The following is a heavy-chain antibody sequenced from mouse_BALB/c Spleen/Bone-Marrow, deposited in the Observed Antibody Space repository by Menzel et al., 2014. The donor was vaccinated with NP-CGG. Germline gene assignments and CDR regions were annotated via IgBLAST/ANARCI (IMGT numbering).Heavy chain of an antibody. CDR2: IRNKANGYTT. Sequence: EVQLVESGGGLVQPGGSLRLSCATSGFTFTDYYMSWVRQPPGKALEWLDFIRNKANGYTTEYSASVKGRFTISRDNSQSILYLQMNTLRAVDSATYYCARDDYGRGYWGQGTTLTVSS. CDR3: ARDDYGRGY. D-gene: IGHD1-1*01. CDR1: GFTFTDYY. V-gene: IGHV7-3*02. J-gene: IGHJ2*01.